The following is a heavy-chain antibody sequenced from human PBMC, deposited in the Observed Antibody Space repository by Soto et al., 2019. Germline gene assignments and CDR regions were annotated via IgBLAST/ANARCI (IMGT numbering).Heavy chain of an antibody. V-gene: IGHV3-30*18. Sequence: GGSLRLSCAASGFTFSSYGMHWVRQAPGKGLEWVAVISYDGSNKYYADSVKGRFTISRDNSKNTLYLQMNSLRAEDTAVYYCAKSPQLWLLGDYYYGMDVWGQGTTVTVSS. J-gene: IGHJ6*02. CDR3: AKSPQLWLLGDYYYGMDV. D-gene: IGHD5-18*01. CDR1: GFTFSSYG. CDR2: ISYDGSNK.